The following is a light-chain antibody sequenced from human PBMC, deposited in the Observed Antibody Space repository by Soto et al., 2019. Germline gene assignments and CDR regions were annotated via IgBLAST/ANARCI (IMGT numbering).Light chain of an antibody. J-gene: IGLJ3*02. Sequence: QSVLTQPPSVSAAPGQKVTISCSGSSSNIGNNYVSWYQQLPGTAPKVLIFDNNKRPSGIPDRFSGSNSGTSATLGITGLQTGDEADYYCGTWDSSLSAWVFGGGTQLTVL. CDR3: GTWDSSLSAWV. CDR2: DNN. V-gene: IGLV1-51*01. CDR1: SSNIGNNY.